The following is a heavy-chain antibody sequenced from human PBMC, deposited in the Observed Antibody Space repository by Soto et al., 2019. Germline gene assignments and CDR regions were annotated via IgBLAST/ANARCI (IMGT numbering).Heavy chain of an antibody. D-gene: IGHD6-13*01. V-gene: IGHV3-48*03. CDR1: GFTFSSYE. CDR3: ATEMLPDLAAPGTG. CDR2: ISSSGSTI. Sequence: GGSLRLSCAASGFTFSSYEMNWVRQAPGKGLEWVSYISSSGSTIYYADSVKGRFTISRDNTKNSLYLQMNSLRAEDTAVYYCATEMLPDLAAPGTGWGQGTLVTVSS. J-gene: IGHJ4*02.